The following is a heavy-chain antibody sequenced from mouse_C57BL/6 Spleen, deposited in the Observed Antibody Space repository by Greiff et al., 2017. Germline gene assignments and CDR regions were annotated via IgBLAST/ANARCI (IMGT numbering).Heavy chain of an antibody. CDR3: ASGDDYDEEGDAMDY. Sequence: VQLQQSGPELVKPGASVKISCKASGYAFSSSWMNWVKQRPGTGLEWIGRIYPGNGDTNYNGKFKGKATLTADKSSSTAYMQLSSLTSEDSAVYFGASGDDYDEEGDAMDYWGQGTSVTVSS. V-gene: IGHV1-82*01. J-gene: IGHJ4*01. CDR1: GYAFSSSW. CDR2: IYPGNGDT. D-gene: IGHD2-4*01.